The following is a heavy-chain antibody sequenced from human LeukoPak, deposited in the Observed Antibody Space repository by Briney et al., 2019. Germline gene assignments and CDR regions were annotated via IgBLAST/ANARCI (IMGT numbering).Heavy chain of an antibody. Sequence: GASVKVSCKASGYTFTGYYMHWVRQAPGQGLEWMGWINPNSGNTGYAQKFQGRVTMTRNTSISTAYMELSSLRSEDTAVYYCARRRPYYYGSGSYGWFDPWGQGTLVTVSS. J-gene: IGHJ5*02. V-gene: IGHV1-8*02. CDR1: GYTFTGYY. CDR2: INPNSGNT. CDR3: ARRRPYYYGSGSYGWFDP. D-gene: IGHD3-10*01.